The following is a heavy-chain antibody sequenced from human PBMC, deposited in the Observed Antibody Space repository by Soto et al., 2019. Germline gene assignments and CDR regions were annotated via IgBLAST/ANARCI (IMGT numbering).Heavy chain of an antibody. CDR2: INPNSGGT. V-gene: IGHV1-2*04. D-gene: IGHD3-16*02. CDR3: ARGMALSNWFYP. J-gene: IGHJ5*02. CDR1: GYTFTGYY. Sequence: GASVKVSCKASGYTFTGYYMHWVLQAPGQGLEWMGWINPNSGGTNYAQKFQGWVTMTRDTSISTAYMELSRLRSDDTAVYYCARGMALSNWFYPWGQGNLVTVYS.